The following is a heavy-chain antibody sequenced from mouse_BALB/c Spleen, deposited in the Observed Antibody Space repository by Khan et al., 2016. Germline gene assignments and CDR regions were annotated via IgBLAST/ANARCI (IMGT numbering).Heavy chain of an antibody. D-gene: IGHD2-12*01. CDR1: GDSFTSGY. Sequence: VQLQESGPSLVNPSQTLSLTCSVTGDSFTSGYWNWIRKFPGNKLEYMGYISYSGITYYNPSLKSRISITRDTSKNQYYLQLNSVPTEDTATYYCASYCYDHFDYWGQGTTVTVSS. CDR2: ISYSGIT. J-gene: IGHJ2*01. CDR3: ASYCYDHFDY. V-gene: IGHV3-8*02.